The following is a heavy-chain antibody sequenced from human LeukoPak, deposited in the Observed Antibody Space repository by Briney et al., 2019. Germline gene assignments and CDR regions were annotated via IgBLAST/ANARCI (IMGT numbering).Heavy chain of an antibody. J-gene: IGHJ2*01. CDR3: ARGTVQHSGSLGWYFDL. Sequence: SETLSLTCIVSGGSINSGAYFWSWIRQHPGKGLEWIGYIYYRGITYYHPSLKSRVTISVDTAKNQFSLKLSSVTVADTAMYYCARGTVQHSGSLGWYFDLWGRGTLVTVSS. D-gene: IGHD3-10*01. V-gene: IGHV4-31*03. CDR2: IYYRGIT. CDR1: GGSINSGAYF.